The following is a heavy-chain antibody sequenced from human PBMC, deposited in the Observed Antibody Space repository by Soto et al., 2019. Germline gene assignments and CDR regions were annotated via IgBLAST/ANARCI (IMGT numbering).Heavy chain of an antibody. V-gene: IGHV4-39*01. Sequence: QVHLQESGPRLVEPSETLSLTCTVSGDSISNSGHYWGWVRQPPGNGLEWIGSVYYSGTSYRKPSLKSRITMSVDTSKNQFSLKLTSVTAADTAIYYCARPATVAPPDAFQVWSQGTLVTVYS. D-gene: IGHD4-4*01. CDR2: VYYSGTS. CDR3: ARPATVAPPDAFQV. J-gene: IGHJ3*01. CDR1: GDSISNSGHY.